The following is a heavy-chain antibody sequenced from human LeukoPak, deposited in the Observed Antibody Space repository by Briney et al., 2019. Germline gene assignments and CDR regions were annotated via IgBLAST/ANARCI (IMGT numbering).Heavy chain of an antibody. CDR2: IYHSGST. CDR1: GGSISSYY. CDR3: GRVGHYYDSSGDY. D-gene: IGHD3-22*01. J-gene: IGHJ4*02. V-gene: IGHV4-59*12. Sequence: SETLSLTCTVSGGSISSYYWSWIRQPPGKGLEWIGYIYHSGSTYYNPSLKSRVTISVDRSKNQFSLKLNSVTAADTAVYFCGRVGHYYDSSGDYWGQGTLVTVSS.